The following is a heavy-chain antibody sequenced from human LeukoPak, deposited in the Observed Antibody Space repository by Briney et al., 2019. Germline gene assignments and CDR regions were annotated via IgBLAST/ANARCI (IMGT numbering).Heavy chain of an antibody. D-gene: IGHD2-15*01. CDR1: GFTFSSYG. CDR2: ISYDGSNK. CDR3: ARFEGYCSGGSCYPRDY. J-gene: IGHJ4*02. V-gene: IGHV3-30*03. Sequence: PGGSLRLSCAASGFTFSSYGMHWVRQAPGKGLEWVAVISYDGSNKYYADSVKGRFTISRDNAKNTVYLQMNSLRAEDTAVYFCARFEGYCSGGSCYPRDYWGQGTLVTVSS.